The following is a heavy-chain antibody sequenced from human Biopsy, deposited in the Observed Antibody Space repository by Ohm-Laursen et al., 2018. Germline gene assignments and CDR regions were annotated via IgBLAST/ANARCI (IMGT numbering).Heavy chain of an antibody. CDR3: ARATNSTGWPYYYFYGMDV. J-gene: IGHJ6*02. Sequence: SDTLSLTCTVSGGPISSDYWGWIRQTPGKGLEWIGYIYYSGSTNYNPSLKSRVTISVDTSKNQFSLRLNSVTAADTAVYYCARATNSTGWPYYYFYGMDVWGQGTTVTVSS. CDR2: IYYSGST. D-gene: IGHD2/OR15-2a*01. CDR1: GGPISSDY. V-gene: IGHV4-59*07.